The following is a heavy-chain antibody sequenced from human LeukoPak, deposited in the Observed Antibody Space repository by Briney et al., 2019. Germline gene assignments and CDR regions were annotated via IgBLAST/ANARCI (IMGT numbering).Heavy chain of an antibody. CDR3: TRDTEYNWNYGDY. J-gene: IGHJ4*02. Sequence: GGSLRLSCAASGFTFSSYAMSWVRQAPGKGREWGGFIRSKAYGGTTEYAASVKGRFTISRDDSKSIAYLQMNSLKTEDTAVYYCTRDTEYNWNYGDYWGQGTLVTVSS. V-gene: IGHV3-49*04. D-gene: IGHD1-7*01. CDR2: IRSKAYGGTT. CDR1: GFTFSSYA.